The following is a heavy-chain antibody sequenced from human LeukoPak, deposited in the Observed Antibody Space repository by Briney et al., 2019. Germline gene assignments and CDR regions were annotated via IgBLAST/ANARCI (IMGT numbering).Heavy chain of an antibody. CDR2: ISTSSNTI. Sequence: PGGSLRLSCAASGFTFSSYSMNWVRQAPGKGLEWVSYISTSSNTIHYADSVKGRFTISRDNAKNSLYLQMNSLRAEDTAVYYCAKARLRNDAFDIWGQGTRVTVSS. CDR3: AKARLRNDAFDI. D-gene: IGHD4-17*01. V-gene: IGHV3-48*04. J-gene: IGHJ3*02. CDR1: GFTFSSYS.